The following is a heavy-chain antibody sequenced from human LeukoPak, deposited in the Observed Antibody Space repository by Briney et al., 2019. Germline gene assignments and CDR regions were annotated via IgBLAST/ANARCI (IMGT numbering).Heavy chain of an antibody. Sequence: QPGGSLRLSCAASGFIFSDYYMSWIRQAPGKGLEWVSYISSSGSTIYYADSVKGRFTISRDNAKNSLYLQMNSLRAEDTAVYYCARDSPTVIAAAVHYGMDVWGQGTTVTVSS. CDR2: ISSSGSTI. J-gene: IGHJ6*02. D-gene: IGHD6-13*01. CDR3: ARDSPTVIAAAVHYGMDV. V-gene: IGHV3-11*01. CDR1: GFIFSDYY.